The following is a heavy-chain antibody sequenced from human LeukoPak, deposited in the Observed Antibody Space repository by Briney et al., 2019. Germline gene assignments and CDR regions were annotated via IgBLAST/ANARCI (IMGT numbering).Heavy chain of an antibody. V-gene: IGHV4-34*01. CDR2: INHSGST. Sequence: SETLSLTCAVYGGSFSGYYWSWIRQPPGKGLEWIGEINHSGSTNYNPSLKSRVTISVDTSKNQFSLKLSSVTAADTAVYYCASGRVGSSGWLTDYWGQGTLVTVSP. J-gene: IGHJ4*02. CDR3: ASGRVGSSGWLTDY. D-gene: IGHD6-19*01. CDR1: GGSFSGYY.